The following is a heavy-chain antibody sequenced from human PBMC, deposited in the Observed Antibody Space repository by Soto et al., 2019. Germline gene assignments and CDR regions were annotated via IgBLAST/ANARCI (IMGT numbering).Heavy chain of an antibody. Sequence: QVQLVQSGAEVKKPGASVKLSCRTSGYTFTHYYIHWVRQAPGQGLEWLAIINPASGSTNYAQDFQGRLTLTMDTSTTTVYMELSGLGAEDTAIFYCARDLAAGDHWGQGTLVTVSS. J-gene: IGHJ4*02. CDR2: INPASGST. CDR3: ARDLAAGDH. V-gene: IGHV1-46*01. D-gene: IGHD6-13*01. CDR1: GYTFTHYY.